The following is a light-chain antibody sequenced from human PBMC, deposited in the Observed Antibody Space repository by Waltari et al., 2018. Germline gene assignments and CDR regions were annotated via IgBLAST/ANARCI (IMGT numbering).Light chain of an antibody. CDR3: CAYAGSYTYV. CDR2: RDN. Sequence: QSALTQPASVSGSPGQSITISCSGTKRDIGTYDLVSWYQHHPGKAPEVIIYRDNKRPSGVSNRFSGSKSGNTASLTVSGLQAEDEADYYCCAYAGSYTYVFGGGTKVTV. CDR1: KRDIGTYDL. V-gene: IGLV2-23*01. J-gene: IGLJ1*01.